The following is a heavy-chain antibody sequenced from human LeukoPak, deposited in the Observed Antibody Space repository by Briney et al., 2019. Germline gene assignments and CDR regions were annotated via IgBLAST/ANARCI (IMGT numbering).Heavy chain of an antibody. CDR1: GGSISSYY. D-gene: IGHD2/OR15-2a*01. Sequence: SETLSLTCTVSGGSISSYYWSWIRQPAGKGLEWIGRVYTSGSTNYSPPLKSRVSMSVDTSKNQFSLKLTSVTAADTAVYFCARSPSSSTEGYFDYWGQGTLVTVSS. J-gene: IGHJ4*02. CDR2: VYTSGST. CDR3: ARSPSSSTEGYFDY. V-gene: IGHV4-4*07.